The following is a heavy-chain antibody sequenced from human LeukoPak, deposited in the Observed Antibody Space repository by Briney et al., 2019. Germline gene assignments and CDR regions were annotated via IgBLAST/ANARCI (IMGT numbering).Heavy chain of an antibody. CDR3: ARDQGYYDSSGYSPGADY. CDR1: GFTFSSYS. Sequence: GGSLRLSCAASGFTFSSYSMNWVRQAPGKGLEWVSSISSSSSHIYYADSVKGRFTISRDNAKNSLYLQMNSLRAEDTAVYYCARDQGYYDSSGYSPGADYWGQGTLVTVSS. V-gene: IGHV3-21*01. J-gene: IGHJ4*02. CDR2: ISSSSSHI. D-gene: IGHD3-22*01.